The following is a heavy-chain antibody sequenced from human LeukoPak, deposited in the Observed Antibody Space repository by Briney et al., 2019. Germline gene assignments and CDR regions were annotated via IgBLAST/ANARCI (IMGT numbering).Heavy chain of an antibody. CDR1: GYTFSSYG. D-gene: IGHD3-10*01. V-gene: IGHV1-18*01. J-gene: IGHJ6*02. CDR3: ARDPMVRGVLYGMDV. CDR2: ISGYNGNT. Sequence: GASVKVSCKASGYTFSSYGISWVRQAPGQGLEWMGWISGYNGNTNYAQKLQGRVTMTTDTSTSTAYMELRSLRSDDTAVYYCARDPMVRGVLYGMDVWGQGTTVTVPS.